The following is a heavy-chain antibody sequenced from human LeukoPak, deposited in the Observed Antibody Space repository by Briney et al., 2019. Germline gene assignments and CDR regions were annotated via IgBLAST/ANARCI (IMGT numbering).Heavy chain of an antibody. CDR2: ISSSGSTI. CDR1: GFTFSSYE. V-gene: IGHV3-48*03. CDR3: ARDSVDSSGYSLWPLDY. D-gene: IGHD3-22*01. J-gene: IGHJ4*02. Sequence: ESGGSLRLSCAASGFTFSSYEMNWVRQAPGKGLEWVSYISSSGSTIYYADSVKGRFTISRDNAKNSLYLQMNSLRAEDTAVYYCARDSVDSSGYSLWPLDYWGQGTLVTVSS.